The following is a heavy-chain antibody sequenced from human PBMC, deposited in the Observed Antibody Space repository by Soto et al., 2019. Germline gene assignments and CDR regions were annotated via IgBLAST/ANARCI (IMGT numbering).Heavy chain of an antibody. CDR2: IYYSGST. CDR3: ARVSFITGTTLVDAFDI. J-gene: IGHJ3*02. CDR1: GGSISSGGYY. D-gene: IGHD1-20*01. Sequence: ASETLSLTCTVSGGSISSGGYYWSWIRQHPGKGLEWIGYIYYSGSTYYNPSLKSRVTISVDTSKNQFSLKLSSVTAADTAVYYCARVSFITGTTLVDAFDIWGQGTMVTVSS. V-gene: IGHV4-31*03.